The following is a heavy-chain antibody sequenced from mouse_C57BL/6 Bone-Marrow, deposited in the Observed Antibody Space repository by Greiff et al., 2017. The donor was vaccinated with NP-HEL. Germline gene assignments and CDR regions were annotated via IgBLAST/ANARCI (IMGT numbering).Heavy chain of an antibody. CDR2: IYPSDSET. J-gene: IGHJ3*01. V-gene: IGHV1-61*01. CDR1: GYTFTSYW. D-gene: IGHD4-1*01. Sequence: QVQLQQPGAELVRPGSSVKLSCKASGYTFTSYWMDWVKQRPGQGLEWIGNIYPSDSETHYNQKFKDKATLPVDKSSSTAYMQLSSLTSEDSAVYYCARRLGRKAWFAYWGQGTLVTVSA. CDR3: ARRLGRKAWFAY.